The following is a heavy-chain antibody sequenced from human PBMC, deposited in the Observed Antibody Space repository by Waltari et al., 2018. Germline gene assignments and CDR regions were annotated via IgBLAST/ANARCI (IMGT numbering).Heavy chain of an antibody. V-gene: IGHV1-24*01. D-gene: IGHD2-15*01. CDR2: FDPEYGEA. J-gene: IGHJ5*02. CDR3: TRDRVGYCSGGTCYSRWFDP. Sequence: QVQLVQSGAEGKKPGASVKVSCRVSGYSLTDSALHRVRQAPGKGLEWLGGFDPEYGEAVYAQEFQGRVTMTEDTSKDTAYMELSSLTYEDTAVYYCTRDRVGYCSGGTCYSRWFDPWGQGTLVTVSS. CDR1: GYSLTDSA.